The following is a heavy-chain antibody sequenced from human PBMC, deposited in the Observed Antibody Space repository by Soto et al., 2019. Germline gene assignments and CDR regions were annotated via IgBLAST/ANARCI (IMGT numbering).Heavy chain of an antibody. J-gene: IGHJ4*02. V-gene: IGHV3-23*01. Sequence: EVQLLESGGGLVQPGGSLRLSCAASGFTFSSYAMSWVRQAPGKGLEWVSAISGSGGSTYYADSVKGRFTISRDNSKNKLYLQMNSRRAEETAVYYCATDRGDVTWNYDGTFDYWGQGTLVTVSS. CDR3: ATDRGDVTWNYDGTFDY. CDR1: GFTFSSYA. CDR2: ISGSGGST. D-gene: IGHD1-7*01.